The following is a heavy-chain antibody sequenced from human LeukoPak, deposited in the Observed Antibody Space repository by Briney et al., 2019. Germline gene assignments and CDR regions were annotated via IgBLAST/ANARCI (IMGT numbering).Heavy chain of an antibody. CDR1: GASISYYY. V-gene: IGHV4-59*01. CDR3: ATIKRGDIFGYFDF. CDR2: MSDSVWT. D-gene: IGHD5-18*01. J-gene: IGHJ4*02. Sequence: SETLSLTCTVSGASISYYYWSWIRQPPGKGLEWIAYMSDSVWTKDNPSLKSRVTLSADTSKNQYSLRLTSVTAADTAVYYCATIKRGDIFGYFDFWGQGILVTVSS.